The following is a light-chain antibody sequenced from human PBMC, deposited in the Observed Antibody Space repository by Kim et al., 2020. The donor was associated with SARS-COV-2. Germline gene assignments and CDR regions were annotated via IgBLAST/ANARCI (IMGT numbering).Light chain of an antibody. CDR3: QHYGSSSGT. V-gene: IGKV3-20*01. J-gene: IGKJ1*01. CDR2: SAS. CDR1: QSITRNY. Sequence: EIVLTQSPGTLSLSPGNRATLSCRASQSITRNYLAWYQQKGGQAPRLLIHSASSRATGTPDRISGSGSGTDFTLTISRLEPEDFAVYYCQHYGSSSGTFGPGTKVDIK.